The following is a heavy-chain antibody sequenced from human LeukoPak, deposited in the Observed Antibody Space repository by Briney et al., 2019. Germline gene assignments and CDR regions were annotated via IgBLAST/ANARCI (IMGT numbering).Heavy chain of an antibody. J-gene: IGHJ4*02. CDR2: INHSGST. CDR1: GGSFSGYY. Sequence: SETLSLTCAVYGGSFSGYYWSWIRQPPGKGLEWIGEINHSGSTNYNPSLKSRVTLSVDTSKNQFSLKLSSVTAADTAVYYCARAPTLGAARMSVDYWGQGTLVTVSS. CDR3: ARAPTLGAARMSVDY. D-gene: IGHD1-26*01. V-gene: IGHV4-34*01.